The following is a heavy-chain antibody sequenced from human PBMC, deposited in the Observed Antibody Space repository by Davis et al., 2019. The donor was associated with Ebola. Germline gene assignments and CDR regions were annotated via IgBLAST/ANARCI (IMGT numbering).Heavy chain of an antibody. Sequence: GESLKISCAASGFTFSSYAMSWVRQAPGKGLEWVSVISSSGESTYYAGSVKGRFTISRDNSKNTLYLQMHSLRAEDTAVYYCAGGDFWSGQFDYWGQGTLVTVSS. CDR1: GFTFSSYA. CDR3: AGGDFWSGQFDY. D-gene: IGHD3-3*01. CDR2: ISSSGEST. J-gene: IGHJ4*02. V-gene: IGHV3-23*01.